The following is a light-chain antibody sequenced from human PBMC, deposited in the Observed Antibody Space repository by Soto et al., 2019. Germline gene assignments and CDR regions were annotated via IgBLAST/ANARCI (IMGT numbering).Light chain of an antibody. CDR3: CSYAGSSSYV. Sequence: QSALTQPRSVSGSREQSVTISCTGTSSDIGGYNYVSWYQQHPGKAPKLMIYTVTKRPSGVPDRFSGSKSDNTAYLTISGLQADDEADYYCCSYAGSSSYVFGTGTKVTVL. V-gene: IGLV2-11*01. J-gene: IGLJ1*01. CDR2: TVT. CDR1: SSDIGGYNY.